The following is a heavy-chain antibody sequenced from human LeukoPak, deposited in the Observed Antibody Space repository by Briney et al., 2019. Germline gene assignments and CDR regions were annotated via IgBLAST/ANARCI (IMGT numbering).Heavy chain of an antibody. J-gene: IGHJ3*02. CDR2: IKQDGSEK. CDR3: ATPGGVVAATGDAFDI. CDR1: GFTFSSYW. D-gene: IGHD2-15*01. Sequence: TGGSLRLSCAAFGFTFSSYWMSWVRQAPGKGLEWVANIKQDGSEKYYVDSVKGRFTISRDNAKNSLYLQMNSLRAEDTAVYYCATPGGVVAATGDAFDIWGQGTMVTVSS. V-gene: IGHV3-7*01.